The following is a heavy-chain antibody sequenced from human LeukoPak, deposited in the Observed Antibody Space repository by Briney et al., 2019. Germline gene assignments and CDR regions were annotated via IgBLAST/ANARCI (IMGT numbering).Heavy chain of an antibody. CDR1: GFTFDDYG. CDR2: INWNGWST. V-gene: IGHV3-20*04. J-gene: IGHJ4*02. D-gene: IGHD6-19*01. CDR3: ACCSSRLAVAGTFDY. Sequence: GGSLRLPCAASGFTFDDYGMSWVRRARGRRVEWVSGINWNGWSTGYADSVKGRFNISRDNAKNSLYLQMNSLRAEDTGLYYCACCSSRLAVAGTFDYWGQGTLGTVSS.